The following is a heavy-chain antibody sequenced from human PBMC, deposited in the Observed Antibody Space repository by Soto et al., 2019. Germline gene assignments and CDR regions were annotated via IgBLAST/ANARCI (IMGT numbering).Heavy chain of an antibody. Sequence: GGSLRLSCAASGFTFSNYAMNWVRQVPGKGLQWVAAISASGGGTNYADSVKGRFTISRDNSKNTMYLQMTSLRAEDTALYYCAKSISSVPDVPFDSWGQGSLVTVSS. V-gene: IGHV3-23*01. J-gene: IGHJ4*02. CDR1: GFTFSNYA. CDR3: AKSISSVPDVPFDS. D-gene: IGHD6-6*01. CDR2: ISASGGGT.